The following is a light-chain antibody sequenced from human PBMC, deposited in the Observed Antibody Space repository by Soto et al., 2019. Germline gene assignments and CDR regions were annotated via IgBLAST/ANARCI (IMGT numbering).Light chain of an antibody. CDR2: AAS. V-gene: IGKV1-39*01. Sequence: DIQMTQSPSSLSASVGDRVTITCRASQSISSYLNWYQQKPGKAPKLLIYAASSLQSGVPSRFSGSGSGTDFTLTISSLQPEDFATYYCQQSYSTPVTFGPVTKVDI. CDR3: QQSYSTPVT. CDR1: QSISSY. J-gene: IGKJ3*01.